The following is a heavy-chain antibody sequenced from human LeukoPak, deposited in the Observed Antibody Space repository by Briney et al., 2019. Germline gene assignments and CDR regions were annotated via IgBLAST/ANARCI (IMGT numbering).Heavy chain of an antibody. D-gene: IGHD1-1*01. Sequence: GASVKVSCKASGGTFSGYAISWVRQAPGQGLEWMGGIIPIFGTANYAQKFQGRVTITADESTSTAYMELSSLRSEDTAVYYCARDRGGGTTLGSWGQGTLVTVSS. CDR3: ARDRGGGTTLGS. CDR1: GGTFSGYA. J-gene: IGHJ5*02. CDR2: IIPIFGTA. V-gene: IGHV1-69*13.